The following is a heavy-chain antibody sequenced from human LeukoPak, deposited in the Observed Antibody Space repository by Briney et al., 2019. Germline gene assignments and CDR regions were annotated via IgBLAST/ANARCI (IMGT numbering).Heavy chain of an antibody. CDR3: ARDSVAPAVHYYFDY. D-gene: IGHD2-2*01. CDR1: GVTFSSYA. J-gene: IGHJ4*02. Sequence: PGGSLRLSCAASGVTFSSYAVHWVRQAPGKGLEWVAVISSDGSNKYYADSVKGRFTISRDNSKNTLYLQMNSLRAEDTAVYYFARDSVAPAVHYYFDYWGQGTLVTVSS. CDR2: ISSDGSNK. V-gene: IGHV3-30*04.